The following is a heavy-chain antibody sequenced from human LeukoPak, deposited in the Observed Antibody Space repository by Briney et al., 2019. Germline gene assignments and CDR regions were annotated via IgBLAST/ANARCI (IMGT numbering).Heavy chain of an antibody. CDR3: VREDYGGNSVFDS. D-gene: IGHD4-23*01. CDR1: RXTFSIYI. CDR2: ISSSGNCI. J-gene: IGHJ4*02. V-gene: IGHV3-21*01. Sequence: AGGSLRLSCAASRXTFSIYIMNWVRQAPGEGLEWVSFISSSGNCIYYADSVKGRFTISRDNAKNSLYLQMNSLRAEDTAVYYCVREDYGGNSVFDSWGQGTLVTVSS.